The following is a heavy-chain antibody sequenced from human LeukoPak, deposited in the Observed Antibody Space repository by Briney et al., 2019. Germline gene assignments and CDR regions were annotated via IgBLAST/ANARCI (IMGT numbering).Heavy chain of an antibody. CDR1: GVTFSSYN. CDR3: ARVLESDCTGGSCYSGLDY. Sequence: GGSLRLSCAASGVTFSSYNMKWVRQAPGEGLEWVSSISRTGTYIYYAESVKGRFTVSRDNAQNSLYLQMNSLRVEDTAVYYCARVLESDCTGGSCYSGLDYWVQGTLVTVSS. CDR2: ISRTGTYI. D-gene: IGHD2-15*01. V-gene: IGHV3-21*01. J-gene: IGHJ4*02.